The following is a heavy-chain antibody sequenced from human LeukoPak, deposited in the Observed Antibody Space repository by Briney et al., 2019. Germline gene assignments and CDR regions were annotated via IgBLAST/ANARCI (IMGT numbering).Heavy chain of an antibody. D-gene: IGHD3-22*01. Sequence: PSETLSPTCTVSGGSISSYYWSWIRQPPGKALEWIGYIYDSGRTNYNPSPKSRVTISVDTSKNQFSLKLSSGTAADTAVYYCARVGYYDSSGDDAFDIWGQGTMVTVSS. J-gene: IGHJ3*02. CDR3: ARVGYYDSSGDDAFDI. CDR2: IYDSGRT. CDR1: GGSISSYY. V-gene: IGHV4-59*01.